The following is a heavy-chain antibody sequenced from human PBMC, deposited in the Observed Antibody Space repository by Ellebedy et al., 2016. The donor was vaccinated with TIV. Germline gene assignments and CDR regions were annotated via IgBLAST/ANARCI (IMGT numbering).Heavy chain of an antibody. CDR2: ISYDGSNK. CDR3: ARSGYSYDSYYYYGMDV. CDR1: GFTFSSYA. J-gene: IGHJ6*02. V-gene: IGHV3-30*04. Sequence: GGSLRLXXAASGFTFSSYAMHWVRQAPGKGLEWVAVISYDGSNKYYADSVKGRFTISRDNSKNTLYLQMNSLRAEDTAVYYCARSGYSYDSYYYYGMDVWGQGTTVTVSS. D-gene: IGHD5-18*01.